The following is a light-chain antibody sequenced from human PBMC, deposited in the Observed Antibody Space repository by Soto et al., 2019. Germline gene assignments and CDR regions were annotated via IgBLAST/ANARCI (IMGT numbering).Light chain of an antibody. Sequence: DIQMTQPPSSLTASVGDRFTITYRASQSISSYLNWYQQKPGKAPKFLMYAASSLQSGVPSRFSGSGSGTYFTLTISSLQPEDFATYYCLQSYSTPWTFGQGTKVEIK. J-gene: IGKJ1*01. CDR1: QSISSY. V-gene: IGKV1-39*01. CDR3: LQSYSTPWT. CDR2: AAS.